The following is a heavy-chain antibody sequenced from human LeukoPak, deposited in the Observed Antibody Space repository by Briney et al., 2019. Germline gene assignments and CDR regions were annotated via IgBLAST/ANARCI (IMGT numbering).Heavy chain of an antibody. Sequence: SETLSLTCAVSGGSISSGGYSWSWIRQPPGQGLEWIGYIYHSGSTYYNPSLKSRVTISVDRSKNQFSLKLSSVTAADTAVYYCARAGMDNWFDPWGQGTLVTVSS. CDR2: IYHSGST. J-gene: IGHJ5*02. V-gene: IGHV4-30-2*01. D-gene: IGHD6-13*01. CDR1: GGSISSGGYS. CDR3: ARAGMDNWFDP.